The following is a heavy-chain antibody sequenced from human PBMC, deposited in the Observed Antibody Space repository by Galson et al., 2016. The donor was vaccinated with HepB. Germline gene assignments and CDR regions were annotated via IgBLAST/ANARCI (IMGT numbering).Heavy chain of an antibody. D-gene: IGHD1-1*01. CDR3: ARTTTPPEYFDL. CDR2: ISSTSGYT. V-gene: IGHV3-11*06. Sequence: SLRLSCAASGFTLRDHYMSWIRQAPGKGLEWVSYISSTSGYTNYLDSVKGRFTISRDNANASVHLQMTSLTAEDTATYYCARTTTPPEYFDLWSQGILVTVAS. J-gene: IGHJ4*02. CDR1: GFTLRDHY.